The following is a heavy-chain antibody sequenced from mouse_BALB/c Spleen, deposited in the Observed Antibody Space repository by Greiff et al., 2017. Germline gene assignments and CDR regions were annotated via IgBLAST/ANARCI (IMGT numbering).Heavy chain of an antibody. D-gene: IGHD2-14*01. CDR3: TRDREFYYYAMDY. CDR2: IYPSDSYT. CDR1: GYTFTSYW. J-gene: IGHJ4*01. Sequence: QVQLQQPGAELVRPGASVKLSCKASGYTFTSYWINWVKQRPGQGLEWIGNIYPSDSYTNYNQKFKDKATLTVDKSSSTAYMQLSSPTSEDSAVYYCTRDREFYYYAMDYWGQGTSVTVSS. V-gene: IGHV1-69*02.